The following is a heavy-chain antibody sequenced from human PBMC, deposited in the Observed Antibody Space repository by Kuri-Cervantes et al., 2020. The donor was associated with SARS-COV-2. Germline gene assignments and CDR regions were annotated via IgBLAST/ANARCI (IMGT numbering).Heavy chain of an antibody. V-gene: IGHV4-30-2*01. D-gene: IGHD3-3*01. Sequence: SQTLSLTCAVSGGSISSGGYSWSWIRQPPGKGLEWIGYIYHSGSTYYNPSLKSRVTISVDRSKNQFSLKLSSVTASDTAVYYCARKRSITIFGVVPLYYYMDVWGKGTTVTVSS. CDR3: ARKRSITIFGVVPLYYYMDV. CDR2: IYHSGST. J-gene: IGHJ6*03. CDR1: GGSISSGGYS.